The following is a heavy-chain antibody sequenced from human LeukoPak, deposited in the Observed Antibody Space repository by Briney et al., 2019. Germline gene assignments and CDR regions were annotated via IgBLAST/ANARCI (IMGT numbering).Heavy chain of an antibody. J-gene: IGHJ6*03. CDR3: ARDSYSSSWYRGSYYYYMDV. CDR1: GFTFSDYY. Sequence: GGSLRLSCAASGFTFSDYYMSWIRQAPGKGLEWVSYISSSGSTIYYADSVKGRFTISRDNAKNSLYLQMNSLRAEDTAVYYCARDSYSSSWYRGSYYYYMDVWGKGTTVTVSS. D-gene: IGHD6-13*01. V-gene: IGHV3-11*01. CDR2: ISSSGSTI.